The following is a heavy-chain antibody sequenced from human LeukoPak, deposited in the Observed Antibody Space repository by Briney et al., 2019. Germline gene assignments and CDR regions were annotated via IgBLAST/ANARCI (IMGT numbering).Heavy chain of an antibody. CDR3: VREGRFLDY. Sequence: PGESLRLSCAASGFTFSGYTMNWVRQAPGQGLEWVSSINCGSTYIYYADSLKGRFTVSRDNAKSSVSLQMNSLGAEDTSVYYCVREGRFLDYWDQGTLVTVSS. V-gene: IGHV3-21*01. CDR1: GFTFSGYT. D-gene: IGHD3-3*01. CDR2: INCGSTYI. J-gene: IGHJ4*02.